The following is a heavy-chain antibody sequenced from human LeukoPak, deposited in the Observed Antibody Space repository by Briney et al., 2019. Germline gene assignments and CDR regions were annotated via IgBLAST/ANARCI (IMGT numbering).Heavy chain of an antibody. V-gene: IGHV4-39*07. CDR2: IYYSGST. D-gene: IGHD5-24*01. CDR3: ARVRGKVATTPYYFDY. J-gene: IGHJ4*02. CDR1: GGSISSSSYY. Sequence: PSETLSLTCTVSGGSISSSSYYWGWIRQPPGKGLEWIGSIYYSGSTYYNPSLKSRVTISVDTSKNQFSLKLSSVTAADTAVYYCARVRGKVATTPYYFDYWGQGTLVTVSS.